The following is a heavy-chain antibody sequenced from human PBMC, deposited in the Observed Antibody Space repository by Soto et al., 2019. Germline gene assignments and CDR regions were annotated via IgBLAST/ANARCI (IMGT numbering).Heavy chain of an antibody. V-gene: IGHV1-69*06. J-gene: IGHJ6*02. Sequence: SVKVSCKASGGTFSSFAISWVRQAPGQGLEWMGGIIPIFGTANYAQKFQGRVTITADKSTSTAYMELSSLRSEDTAVYYCATETDGARNYYYYGMDVWGQGTTVTVSS. CDR1: GGTFSSFA. CDR3: ATETDGARNYYYYGMDV. CDR2: IIPIFGTA. D-gene: IGHD3-10*01.